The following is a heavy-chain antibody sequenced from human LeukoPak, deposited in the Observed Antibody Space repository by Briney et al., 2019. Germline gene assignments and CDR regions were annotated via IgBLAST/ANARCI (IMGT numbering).Heavy chain of an antibody. Sequence: PGGSLRLSCAASGLTFSDYYMSWIRQAPGKGLEWASYISSSGSTIYYADSVKGRFTISGDNAKNSLYLQMNSLRAEDTAVYYCARGHSSIGAFDIWGQGTMVTVSS. CDR2: ISSSGSTI. CDR3: ARGHSSIGAFDI. CDR1: GLTFSDYY. V-gene: IGHV3-11*04. D-gene: IGHD6-6*01. J-gene: IGHJ3*02.